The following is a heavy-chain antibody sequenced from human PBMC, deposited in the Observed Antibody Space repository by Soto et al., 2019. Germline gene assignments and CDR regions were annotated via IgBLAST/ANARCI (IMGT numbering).Heavy chain of an antibody. J-gene: IGHJ4*02. CDR3: ARDYNGGVDMVATIAY. D-gene: IGHD5-12*01. Sequence: EVQLVESGGGLVQPGGSLRLSCAASGFTFSRYSMNWVRQAPGKGLEWVSYVSSDSSTIYYADSVKGRFTISRDNAKNSLYLQMNSLRDEDTAVYYCARDYNGGVDMVATIAYWGQGTLVTVSS. V-gene: IGHV3-48*02. CDR1: GFTFSRYS. CDR2: VSSDSSTI.